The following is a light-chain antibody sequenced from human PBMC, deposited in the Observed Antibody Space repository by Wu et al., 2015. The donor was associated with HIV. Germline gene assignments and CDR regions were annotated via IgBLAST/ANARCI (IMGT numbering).Light chain of an antibody. Sequence: EIVLTQSPATLSLSPGERATLSCRASHTINNYLAWYQQKPGQAPRLLIFDTLNRAAGIPARFSGSGSGTDFTLTISSLEPADFAVYYCQQYGGSPRTFGQGTKVEIK. CDR3: QQYGGSPRT. CDR2: DTL. CDR1: HTINNY. J-gene: IGKJ1*01. V-gene: IGKV3-11*01.